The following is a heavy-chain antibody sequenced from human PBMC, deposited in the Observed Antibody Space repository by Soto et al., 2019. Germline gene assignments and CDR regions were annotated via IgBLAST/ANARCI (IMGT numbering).Heavy chain of an antibody. J-gene: IGHJ6*02. Sequence: SETLSLTCAVYGGSFSGYYWSWIRQPPGKGLEWIGEINHSGSTNYNPSLKSRVTISVDTSKNQFSLKLSSVTAADTAVYYCARLYAKYYYDSSGFYGGVLGYYYYGMDVWGQGTTVTVSS. V-gene: IGHV4-34*01. CDR3: ARLYAKYYYDSSGFYGGVLGYYYYGMDV. D-gene: IGHD3-22*01. CDR1: GGSFSGYY. CDR2: INHSGST.